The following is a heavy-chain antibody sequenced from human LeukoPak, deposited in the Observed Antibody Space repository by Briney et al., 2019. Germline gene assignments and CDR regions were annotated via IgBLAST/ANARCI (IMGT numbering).Heavy chain of an antibody. D-gene: IGHD1-26*01. CDR3: ASGTIVGARGADN. V-gene: IGHV3-21*01. J-gene: IGHJ4*02. Sequence: GGSLRLSCAASGFTFSTCRTKWVRQAPGKALEWVSSISGSSYHIYYADSVKGRFTISRDNANNLLYLQMNSLRAEDTAVYYCASGTIVGARGADNWGQGTLVTVSS. CDR2: ISGSSYHI. CDR1: GFTFSTCR.